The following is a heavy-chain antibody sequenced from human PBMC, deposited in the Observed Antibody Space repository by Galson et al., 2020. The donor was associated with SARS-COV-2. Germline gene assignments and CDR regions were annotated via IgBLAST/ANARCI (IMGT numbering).Heavy chain of an antibody. V-gene: IGHV4-34*01. CDR3: VRGALDSSGFGGFDF. D-gene: IGHD3-22*01. CDR2: INQSGST. J-gene: IGHJ4*02. CDR1: RGSFSTNS. Sequence: SETLSLTCAIYRGSFSTNSWTWIRQPPGKGLEWIGEINQSGSTNFNPSLKSRVTISVDTSKNQFSLRLTSVTAADTAMYYCVRGALDSSGFGGFDFWGQGTLVTVSS.